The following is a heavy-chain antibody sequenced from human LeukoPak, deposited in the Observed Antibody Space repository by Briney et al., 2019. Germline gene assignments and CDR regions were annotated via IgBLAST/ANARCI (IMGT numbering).Heavy chain of an antibody. D-gene: IGHD4-17*01. J-gene: IGHJ6*02. Sequence: SQTLSLTCAISGDSVSSNSAAWNWIRQSPSRGLEWLGRTYFRSKWFNEYALSLKSRISINPDTSKNQFSLQLNSVTPEDTAVYYCARDEYGDYYGMDVWGQGTTVTVSS. CDR1: GDSVSSNSAA. CDR2: TYFRSKWFN. V-gene: IGHV6-1*01. CDR3: ARDEYGDYYGMDV.